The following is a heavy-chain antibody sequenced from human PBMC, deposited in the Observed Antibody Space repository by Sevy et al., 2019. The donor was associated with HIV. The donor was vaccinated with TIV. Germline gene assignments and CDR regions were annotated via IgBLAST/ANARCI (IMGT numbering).Heavy chain of an antibody. CDR2: IRNEADSYTT. D-gene: IGHD6-13*01. CDR1: GFTFSDHY. J-gene: IGHJ4*02. CDR3: ATHAGIAAAGRVFDY. Sequence: GGSLRLSCAASGFTFSDHYMEWVRQAPGKGLEWVGRIRNEADSYTTEYAASVKGRFTISRDDSKNSLYLLMNSLKTEDMAVYYCATHAGIAAAGRVFDYWGQGTLVTVSS. V-gene: IGHV3-72*01.